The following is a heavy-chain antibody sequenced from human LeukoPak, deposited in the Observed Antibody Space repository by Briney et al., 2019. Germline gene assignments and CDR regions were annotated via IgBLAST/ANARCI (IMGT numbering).Heavy chain of an antibody. D-gene: IGHD2-21*01. Sequence: ASVKVSCKASGDTFTTYYMHWVRQAPGQGLEWVGIINLSGATTSYAQTFQGRVTMSRDTSTSTAYMELSSLRSEDTAVYYCARDCGGRPGTKVNYFDYWGRGTLVTVSS. V-gene: IGHV1-46*01. J-gene: IGHJ4*02. CDR1: GDTFTTYY. CDR2: INLSGATT. CDR3: ARDCGGRPGTKVNYFDY.